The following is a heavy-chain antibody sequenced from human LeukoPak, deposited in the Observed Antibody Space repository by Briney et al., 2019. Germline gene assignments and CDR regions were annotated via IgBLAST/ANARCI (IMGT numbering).Heavy chain of an antibody. CDR3: ARVDRILTGYQLTYFSDY. CDR2: IKQDGSET. J-gene: IGHJ4*02. Sequence: GGSLRLSCAASGFTFSTYWMSWVRQRPGKGLEWVANIKQDGSETYYLDSVKGRFTISRDNARNSLYLQVNSLRAEDTAVYYCARVDRILTGYQLTYFSDYWGQGTLVTVSS. D-gene: IGHD3-9*01. CDR1: GFTFSTYW. V-gene: IGHV3-7*04.